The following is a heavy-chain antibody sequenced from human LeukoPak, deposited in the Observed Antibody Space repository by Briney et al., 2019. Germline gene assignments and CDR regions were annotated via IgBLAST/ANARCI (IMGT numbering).Heavy chain of an antibody. J-gene: IGHJ4*02. V-gene: IGHV4-38-2*01. CDR1: GYSISSGYY. CDR2: IYHSGST. Sequence: SETLSLTCAVSGYSISSGYYWGWIRQPPGKGLEWIGSIYHSGSTYYNPSLKSRVTISVDTFKNQFSLKLSSVTAADTAVYYCASHVGYWGQGTLVTVSS. CDR3: ASHVGY.